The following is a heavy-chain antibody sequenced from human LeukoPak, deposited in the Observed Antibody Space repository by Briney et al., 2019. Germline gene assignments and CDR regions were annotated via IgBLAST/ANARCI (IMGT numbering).Heavy chain of an antibody. CDR2: ISSSSSYI. Sequence: GGSLRPSCAASGFTFSSYSMNWVRQAPGKGLEWVSSISSSSSYIYYADSVKGRFTISRDNAKNSLYLQMNSLRAEDTAVYYCASRPECNWNDGSFDYWGQGTLVTVSS. CDR3: ASRPECNWNDGSFDY. J-gene: IGHJ4*02. CDR1: GFTFSSYS. V-gene: IGHV3-21*01. D-gene: IGHD1-1*01.